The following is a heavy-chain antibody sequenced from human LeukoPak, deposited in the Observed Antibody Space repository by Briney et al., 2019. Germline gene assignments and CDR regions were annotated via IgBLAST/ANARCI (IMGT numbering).Heavy chain of an antibody. CDR2: TYYRSKWYN. J-gene: IGHJ5*02. CDR3: ARGRVGYYPMATGVWFDP. V-gene: IGHV6-1*01. D-gene: IGHD3-10*01. Sequence: SQTLSLTCAISGDSVSSNSAAWNWIRQSPSRGLEWLGRTYYRSKWYNDYAVSVKSRITINPDTSKNQFSLQLNSVTAADTAVYYCARGRVGYYPMATGVWFDPWGQGTLVTVSS. CDR1: GDSVSSNSAA.